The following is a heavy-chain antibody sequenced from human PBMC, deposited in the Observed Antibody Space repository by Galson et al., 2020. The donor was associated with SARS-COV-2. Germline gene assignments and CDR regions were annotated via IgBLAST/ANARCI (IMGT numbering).Heavy chain of an antibody. D-gene: IGHD3-3*01. Sequence: GGSLRLSCAASGFTFSTYSMNWVRQAPGKGLEWVSSISSSSSYIYYADSVKGRFTISRDNAKNSLYLQMNSLRAEDTAVYYCARDGGWSGYTFDSYFYGMDGWGQGTTVTVSS. V-gene: IGHV3-21*01. CDR1: GFTFSTYS. CDR2: ISSSSSYI. J-gene: IGHJ6*02. CDR3: ARDGGWSGYTFDSYFYGMDG.